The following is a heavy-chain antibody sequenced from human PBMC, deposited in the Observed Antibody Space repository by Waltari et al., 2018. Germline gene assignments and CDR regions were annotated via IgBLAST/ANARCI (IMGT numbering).Heavy chain of an antibody. CDR2: INHSGST. J-gene: IGHJ3*02. Sequence: QVQLQQWGAGLLKPSETLSLTCAVNGGSFSGDYWSWIRRPPGKGLEWIGEINHSGSTNYNPSLKSRVTISVDTSKNQFSLRLSSVTAADTAVYYCARITTVTTSAFDIWGQGTMVTVSS. CDR1: GGSFSGDY. D-gene: IGHD4-17*01. V-gene: IGHV4-34*01. CDR3: ARITTVTTSAFDI.